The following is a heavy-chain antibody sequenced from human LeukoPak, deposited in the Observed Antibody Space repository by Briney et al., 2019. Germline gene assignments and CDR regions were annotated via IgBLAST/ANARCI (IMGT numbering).Heavy chain of an antibody. V-gene: IGHV3-21*01. D-gene: IGHD3-10*01. CDR3: ARNMVRGVIAYYFDY. J-gene: IGHJ4*02. Sequence: GGSLRLSCAASGFTFSSYSMNWVRQAPGKGLEWVSSISSSSSYIYYADSVKGRFTISRDNAKNLLYLQMNSLRAEDRAVYYCARNMVRGVIAYYFDYWGQGTLVTVSS. CDR2: ISSSSSYI. CDR1: GFTFSSYS.